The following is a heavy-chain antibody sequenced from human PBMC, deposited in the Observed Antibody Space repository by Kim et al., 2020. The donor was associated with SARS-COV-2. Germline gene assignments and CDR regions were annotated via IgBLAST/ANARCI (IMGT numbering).Heavy chain of an antibody. J-gene: IGHJ4*02. V-gene: IGHV4-34*01. D-gene: IGHD3-10*01. CDR3: ARANYYGSGTIDY. Sequence: YNPSLKSRVTISGDTPKNQFSLKLSSVTAADTAVYYCARANYYGSGTIDYWGQGTLVTVSS.